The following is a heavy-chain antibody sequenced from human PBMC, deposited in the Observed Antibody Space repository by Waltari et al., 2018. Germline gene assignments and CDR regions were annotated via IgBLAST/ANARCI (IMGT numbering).Heavy chain of an antibody. CDR2: ISGNGGST. V-gene: IGHV3-23*01. Sequence: EVQLLESGGGLVQPGGSLRLSCAASGFTFGSYGMSWVRQAPGTGLEWVSGISGNGGSTYYADSVKGRFTISRDNSKNTLYLQMNSLRAEDTALYYCAKDSPTLAGTAIVRGTFDYWGQGTLVTVSS. CDR1: GFTFGSYG. J-gene: IGHJ4*02. CDR3: AKDSPTLAGTAIVRGTFDY. D-gene: IGHD6-19*01.